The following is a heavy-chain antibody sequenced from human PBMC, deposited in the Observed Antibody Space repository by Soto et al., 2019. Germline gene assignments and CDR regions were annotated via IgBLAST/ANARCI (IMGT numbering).Heavy chain of an antibody. V-gene: IGHV3-30-3*01. CDR1: GFTFSSYA. Sequence: QVQLVESGGGVVQPGRSLRLSCAASGFTFSSYAMHWVRQAPGKGLEWVAVISYDGSNKYYADSVKGRFTISRDNSKNTLYLHMNSLRAEDTAVYYCARGGGSYDRCGHGTMVTVSS. CDR2: ISYDGSNK. CDR3: ARGGGSYDR. D-gene: IGHD1-26*01. J-gene: IGHJ3*01.